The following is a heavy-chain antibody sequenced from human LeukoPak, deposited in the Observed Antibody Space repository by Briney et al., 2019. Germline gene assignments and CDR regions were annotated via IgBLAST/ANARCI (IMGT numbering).Heavy chain of an antibody. CDR3: ARDSTSIAAKKYYYYYYMDV. D-gene: IGHD6-13*01. J-gene: IGHJ6*03. Sequence: SVNVSCKASGYTFTSYYMHWVRQAPAQGLEWMGIINPSGCSTSYAQKFQGRVTMTRDMSTSTVYMELSSLRSEDTAVYYCARDSTSIAAKKYYYYYYMDVWGKGTTVTVSS. V-gene: IGHV1-46*01. CDR2: INPSGCST. CDR1: GYTFTSYY.